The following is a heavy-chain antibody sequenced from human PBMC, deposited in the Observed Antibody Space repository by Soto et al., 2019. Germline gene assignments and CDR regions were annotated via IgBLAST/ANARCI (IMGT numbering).Heavy chain of an antibody. CDR3: ARETSQNVYSHYGMDV. J-gene: IGHJ6*02. CDR1: VGWSGGSY. CDR2: INDSGTT. V-gene: IGHV4-34*02. Sequence: QVQLEQWGAGLLNLSETLPPPSPTKVGWSGGSYGTGIGQPQGKGLKWIGEINDSGTTNYNPSPKSRVTISADTSKTHFSLRLTSVTAADTAVYYCARETSQNVYSHYGMDVWGQGTTVTVSS.